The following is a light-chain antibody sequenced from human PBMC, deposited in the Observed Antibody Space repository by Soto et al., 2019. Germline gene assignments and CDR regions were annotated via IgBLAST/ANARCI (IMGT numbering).Light chain of an antibody. Sequence: ENVLTQSPGTLSLSTGGRATLSCRASQSVSSGHLAWYQQKPGQAPRLLIYGASNRATGIPARFSGSGSGTDFTLTISSLEPEDFAVYYCQQRSNWPGITLGPGTKVDIK. CDR1: QSVSSGH. V-gene: IGKV3D-20*02. CDR3: QQRSNWPGIT. J-gene: IGKJ3*01. CDR2: GAS.